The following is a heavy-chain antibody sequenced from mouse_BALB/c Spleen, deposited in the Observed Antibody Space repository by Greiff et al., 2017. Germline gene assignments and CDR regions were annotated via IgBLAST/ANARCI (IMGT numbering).Heavy chain of an antibody. D-gene: IGHD3-3*01. Sequence: EVKLVESGGGLVKPGGSLKLSCAASGFTFSDYYMYWVRQTPEKRLEWVATISDGGSYTYYPDSVKGRFTISRDNAKNNLYLQMSSLKSEDTAMYYCARDEGRKAWFAYWGQGTLVTVSA. V-gene: IGHV5-4*02. CDR1: GFTFSDYY. CDR3: ARDEGRKAWFAY. CDR2: ISDGGSYT. J-gene: IGHJ3*01.